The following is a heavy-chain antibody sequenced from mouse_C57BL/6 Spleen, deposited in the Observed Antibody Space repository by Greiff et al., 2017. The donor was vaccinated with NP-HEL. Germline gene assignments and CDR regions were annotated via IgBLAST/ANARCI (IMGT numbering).Heavy chain of an antibody. CDR1: GYTFTSYW. D-gene: IGHD1-1*01. V-gene: IGHV1-53*01. CDR2: INPSNGGT. CDR3: ARGSTVVGSFSDY. J-gene: IGHJ2*01. Sequence: VQLQQPGTELVKPGASVKLSCKASGYTFTSYWMHWVKQRPGQGLEWIGNINPSNGGTNYNEKFKSKATLTVGKSSSTAYMQLSSLTSEDSAVYYCARGSTVVGSFSDYWGQGTTLTVSS.